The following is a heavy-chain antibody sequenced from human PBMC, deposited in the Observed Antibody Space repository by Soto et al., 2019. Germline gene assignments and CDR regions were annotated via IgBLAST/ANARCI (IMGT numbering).Heavy chain of an antibody. J-gene: IGHJ6*02. CDR1: GGSISSYY. CDR2: IYYSGST. V-gene: IGHV4-59*01. Sequence: SETLSLTCTVSGGSISSYYWSWIRQPPGKGLEWIGYIYYSGSTNYNPSLKSRVTISVDTSKNQFSLKLSSVTAADTAVYYCARDSGAWYGELSSPMGMDVWGQGTTVTVSS. D-gene: IGHD3-10*01. CDR3: ARDSGAWYGELSSPMGMDV.